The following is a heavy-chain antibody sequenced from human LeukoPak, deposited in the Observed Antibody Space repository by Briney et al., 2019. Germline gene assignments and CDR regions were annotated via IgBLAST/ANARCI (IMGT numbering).Heavy chain of an antibody. J-gene: IGHJ6*03. V-gene: IGHV4-34*01. CDR2: INKSESS. Sequence: KPSETLSLTCAVHGGSLSAYYWSWIRQSPGKGLAWIGEINKSESSNYNPSLKSRVTISVDTSKNQVSLQLSSVTAADTAVYYCARGRYSNWERYYYMDVWSKGATVTVSS. CDR1: GGSLSAYY. D-gene: IGHD4-11*01. CDR3: ARGRYSNWERYYYMDV.